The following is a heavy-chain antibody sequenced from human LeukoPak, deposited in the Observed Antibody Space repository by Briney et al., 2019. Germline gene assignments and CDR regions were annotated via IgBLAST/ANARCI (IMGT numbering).Heavy chain of an antibody. Sequence: GESLKISCKGSGYSFTSYWISWVRQMPGKGLEWMGRIDPSDSYTNYSPSFQGHVTISADKSISTAYLQWSSLKASDTAMYYCARHSPVAANLYYYYYGMDVWGQGTTVTVSS. D-gene: IGHD6-19*01. V-gene: IGHV5-10-1*01. CDR3: ARHSPVAANLYYYYYGMDV. CDR2: IDPSDSYT. CDR1: GYSFTSYW. J-gene: IGHJ6*02.